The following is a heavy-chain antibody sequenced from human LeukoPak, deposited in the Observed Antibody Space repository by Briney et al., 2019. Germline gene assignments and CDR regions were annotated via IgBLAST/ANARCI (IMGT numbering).Heavy chain of an antibody. J-gene: IGHJ6*02. CDR1: GFTFTDYW. CDR2: SNSDESST. V-gene: IGHV3-74*01. CDR3: TRHYGTGFYGMDV. D-gene: IGHD3-10*01. Sequence: SGGSLRLSCAASGFTFTDYWMHWVRQAPGEGLVWVSRSNSDESSTSYADSVKGRFTISRDNAKKTVYLQMNSLRVEDTAIYYCTRHYGTGFYGMDVWGQGTTVTVSS.